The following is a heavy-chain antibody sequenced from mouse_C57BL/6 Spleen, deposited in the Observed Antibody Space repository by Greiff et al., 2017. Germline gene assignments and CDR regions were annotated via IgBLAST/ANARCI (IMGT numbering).Heavy chain of an antibody. CDR2: FHPYYDAT. D-gene: IGHD4-1*01. J-gene: IGHJ2*01. CDR3: ARRDWDGYYFDY. CDR1: GYTFTTYP. V-gene: IGHV1-47*01. Sequence: QVQLKQSGAELVKPGASVKLSCKASGYTFTTYPIEWMKQNHGKSLEWIGNFHPYYDATKYNEKLKGKATLTVDKSSSTVYLELSRLTSDDYAVYYGARRDWDGYYFDYWGQGTTLTVSS.